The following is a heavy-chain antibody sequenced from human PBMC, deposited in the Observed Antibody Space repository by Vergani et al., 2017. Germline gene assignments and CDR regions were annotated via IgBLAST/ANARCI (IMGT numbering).Heavy chain of an antibody. J-gene: IGHJ4*02. D-gene: IGHD1-26*01. CDR2: ISWNSGSI. CDR3: TTGLELPDY. V-gene: IGHV3-9*01. Sequence: EVQLVESGGGLVQPGRSLRLSCAASGFTFDDYAMHWVRQAPGKGLEWVSGISWNSGSIGYADSVKGRFTISRDDSKNTLYLQMNSLKTEDTAVYYCTTGLELPDYWGQGTLVTVSS. CDR1: GFTFDDYA.